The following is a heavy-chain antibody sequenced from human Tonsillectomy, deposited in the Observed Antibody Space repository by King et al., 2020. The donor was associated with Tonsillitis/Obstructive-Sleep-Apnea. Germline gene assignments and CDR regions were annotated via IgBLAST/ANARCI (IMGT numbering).Heavy chain of an antibody. J-gene: IGHJ4*02. CDR2: ISYDGSNK. CDR3: AKDRERWLHAPCDY. CDR1: GFTFSSYG. Sequence: VQLVESGGGVVQPGRSLRLSCAASGFTFSSYGMHWVRQAPGKGLEWVAVISYDGSNKYYADSVKGRFTISRDNSKNTLYLQMNSLRAEDTAVYYWAKDRERWLHAPCDYWGQGTLVTVSS. D-gene: IGHD5-24*01. V-gene: IGHV3-30*18.